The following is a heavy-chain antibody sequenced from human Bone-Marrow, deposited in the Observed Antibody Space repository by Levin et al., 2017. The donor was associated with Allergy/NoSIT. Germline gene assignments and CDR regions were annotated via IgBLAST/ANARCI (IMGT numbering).Heavy chain of an antibody. V-gene: IGHV3-74*01. CDR3: ARVGEYCSSTSCYGDYYYYGMDV. J-gene: IGHJ6*02. CDR1: GFTFSSYW. Sequence: SGGSPRLSCAASGFTFSSYWMHWVRQAPGKGLVWVSRINSDGSSTSYADSVKGRFTISRDNAKNTLYLQMNSLRAEDTAVYYCARVGEYCSSTSCYGDYYYYGMDVWGQGTTVTVSS. D-gene: IGHD2-2*01. CDR2: INSDGSST.